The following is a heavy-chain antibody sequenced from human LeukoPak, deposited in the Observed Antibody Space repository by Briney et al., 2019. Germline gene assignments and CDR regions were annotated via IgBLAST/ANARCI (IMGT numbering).Heavy chain of an antibody. J-gene: IGHJ4*02. CDR2: ISGSGGST. CDR3: AKISGSHFYFDY. CDR1: GFTFSSYA. V-gene: IGHV3-23*01. Sequence: GGSLRLSYAASGFTFSSYAMSWVRQAPGKGVEWVSAISGSGGSTYYADSVKGRFTISRDNSKNTLYLQMNSLRAEDTAVYYCAKISGSHFYFDYWGQGPLVTVSS. D-gene: IGHD1-26*01.